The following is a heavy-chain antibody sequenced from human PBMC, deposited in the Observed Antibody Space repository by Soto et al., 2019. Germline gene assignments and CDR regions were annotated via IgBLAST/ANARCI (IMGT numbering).Heavy chain of an antibody. Sequence: GGSLRLSCAAYGFTFSSYAMSWVRQAPGKELEWVSGIIGSGGTTFYADSVKGQFTISRDNSKNTLYLQMNSLRAEDTAVYYSAKIDQRYLDWPHWGQGTLVTV. CDR1: GFTFSSYA. V-gene: IGHV3-23*01. D-gene: IGHD3-9*01. CDR3: AKIDQRYLDWPH. CDR2: IIGSGGTT. J-gene: IGHJ4*02.